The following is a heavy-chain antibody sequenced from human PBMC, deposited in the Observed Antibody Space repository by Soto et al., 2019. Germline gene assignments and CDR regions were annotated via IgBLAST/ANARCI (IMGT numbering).Heavy chain of an antibody. CDR1: GGSISSGGYY. J-gene: IGHJ3*02. Sequence: QVQLQESGPGLVKPSQTLSLTCTVSGGSISSGGYYWSWIRQHPGKGLEWIGYIYYSGSTYYNPALQRRVTISVDTSNNQFSLKLSSVTAADTAVYYCARSVSRRITMIVVATIDAFDIWGQGTMVTVSS. CDR3: ARSVSRRITMIVVATIDAFDI. V-gene: IGHV4-31*03. CDR2: IYYSGST. D-gene: IGHD3-22*01.